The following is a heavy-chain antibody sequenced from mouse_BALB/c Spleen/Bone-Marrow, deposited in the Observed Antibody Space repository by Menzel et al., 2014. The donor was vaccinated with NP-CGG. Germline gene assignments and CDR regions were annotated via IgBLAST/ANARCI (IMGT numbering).Heavy chain of an antibody. CDR2: IDPSDSET. V-gene: IGHV1S126*01. CDR3: ARWLLQYFDV. J-gene: IGHJ1*01. D-gene: IGHD2-3*01. Sequence: VKLMESGPQLVRPGASVKISCKASGYSFTSYWMHWVKQRPGQGLEWIGMIDPSDSETRLNQKFKDKATLTVDKSSNTAYMQLSSLTSEDSAVYYCARWLLQYFDVWGAGTTVTVSS. CDR1: GYSFTSYW.